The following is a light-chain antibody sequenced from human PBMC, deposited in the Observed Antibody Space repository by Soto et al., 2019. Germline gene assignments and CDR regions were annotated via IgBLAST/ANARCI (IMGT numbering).Light chain of an antibody. J-gene: IGLJ2*01. V-gene: IGLV2-14*01. CDR3: SSFTSSSTVL. CDR2: EVT. Sequence: QSALTQPASVSGSLRQSITISCTGTSSDVGGYNYVSWYQHHPGKDPKVVIFEVTKRPSGVSSRFSGSKSGNTASLTVSGLQAEDEGDYYCSSFTSSSTVLFGGGTKLTVL. CDR1: SSDVGGYNY.